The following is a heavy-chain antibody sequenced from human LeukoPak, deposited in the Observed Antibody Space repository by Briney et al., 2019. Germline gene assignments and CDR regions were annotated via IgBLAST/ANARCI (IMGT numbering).Heavy chain of an antibody. Sequence: SETLSLTCTVSGGSISSYYWSWIRQPPGKGLEWIGEINHSGSTNYNPSLKSRVTISVDTSKNQFSLKLSSVTAADTAVYYCARGFRFRFDPWGQGTLVTVSS. J-gene: IGHJ5*02. D-gene: IGHD2/OR15-2a*01. CDR2: INHSGST. CDR3: ARGFRFRFDP. CDR1: GGSISSYY. V-gene: IGHV4-34*01.